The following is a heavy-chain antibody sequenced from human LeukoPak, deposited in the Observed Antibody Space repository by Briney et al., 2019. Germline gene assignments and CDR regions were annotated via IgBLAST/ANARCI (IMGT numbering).Heavy chain of an antibody. CDR1: GGSFSGYY. CDR2: INHSGST. CDR3: ARGGPGWLVRYFDY. D-gene: IGHD6-19*01. V-gene: IGHV4-34*01. Sequence: ASETLSLTCAVYGGSFSGYYWSWIRQPPGKGLEWIGEINHSGSTNYNPSLKSRVTISVDTSKNQFSLKLSSVTAADTAVYYCARGGPGWLVRYFDYWGQGTLVTVSS. J-gene: IGHJ4*02.